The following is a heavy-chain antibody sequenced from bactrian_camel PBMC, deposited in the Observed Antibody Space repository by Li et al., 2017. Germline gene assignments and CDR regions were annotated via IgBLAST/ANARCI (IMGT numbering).Heavy chain of an antibody. D-gene: IGHD2*01. CDR3: AARGPYCYTKLSVRDFTY. Sequence: VQLVESGGGLVQPRGSLRLSCGAFGFTFSLYYMSWVRQAPGKGLEWVSSIYSDGSKTLYVDSVRGRFIISRDNAKNTLYLQLNSLKPEDTAMYYCAARGPYCYTKLSVRDFTYWGQGTQVTVS. CDR2: IYSDGSKT. J-gene: IGHJ6*01. V-gene: IGHV3-2*01. CDR1: GFTFSLYY.